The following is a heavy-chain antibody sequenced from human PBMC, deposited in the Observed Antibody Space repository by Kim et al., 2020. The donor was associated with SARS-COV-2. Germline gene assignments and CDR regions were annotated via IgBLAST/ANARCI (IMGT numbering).Heavy chain of an antibody. Sequence: GGSLRLSCAASGFTFSSYAMSWVRQAPGKGLEWVSAISGSGGSTYYADSVKGRFTISRDNSKNTLYLQMNSLRAEDTAVYYCAKDLEEAGDDYGDYEERGYWGQGTLVTVSS. CDR2: ISGSGGST. V-gene: IGHV3-23*01. D-gene: IGHD4-17*01. CDR3: AKDLEEAGDDYGDYEERGY. J-gene: IGHJ4*02. CDR1: GFTFSSYA.